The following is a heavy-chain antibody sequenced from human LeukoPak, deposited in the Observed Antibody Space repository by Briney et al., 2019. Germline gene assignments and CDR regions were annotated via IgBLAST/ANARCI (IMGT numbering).Heavy chain of an antibody. CDR2: ISGSGT. V-gene: IGHV3-23*01. Sequence: PGGSLRLSCAASGFTFSSYAMSWVRQAPGKGLVWVSGISGSGTYYADSVKGRFTISRDNSKNTLYLQMNGLRAEDTAVYYCAKRGAEVGATVAPGDYWGQGTLVTVSS. CDR3: AKRGAEVGATVAPGDY. CDR1: GFTFSSYA. J-gene: IGHJ4*02. D-gene: IGHD1-26*01.